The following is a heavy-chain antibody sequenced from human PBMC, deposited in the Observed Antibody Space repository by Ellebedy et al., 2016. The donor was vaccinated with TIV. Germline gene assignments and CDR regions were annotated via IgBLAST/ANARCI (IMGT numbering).Heavy chain of an antibody. CDR1: GFTFSSYA. CDR2: ISCDGSNE. D-gene: IGHD6-19*01. Sequence: GESLKISCAASGFTFSSYAMHWARQAPGKGLEWVAVISCDGSNENYANSVKGRFTISRDNSQNSLYLQMSSLRAEDTAVYYCVKVIATSGWPYYFHYWGQGTLVTVSS. V-gene: IGHV3-30*18. J-gene: IGHJ4*02. CDR3: VKVIATSGWPYYFHY.